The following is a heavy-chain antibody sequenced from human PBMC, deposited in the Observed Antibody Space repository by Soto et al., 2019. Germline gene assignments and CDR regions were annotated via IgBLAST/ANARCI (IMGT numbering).Heavy chain of an antibody. CDR3: VRFWFPPYYDAMTDYIDAFAY. Sequence: SLTCSVAEVSSSGDIYYWSCNRQSPEKGLEWVASIYYSGIAYFNQALISRLIISVDTSKCQFFLKLSSVTAADTAVYYCVRFWFPPYYDAMTDYIDAFAYWRQGTLVTVS. D-gene: IGHD3-9*01. CDR1: EVSSSGDIYY. CDR2: IYYSGIA. V-gene: IGHV4-39*01. J-gene: IGHJ4*02.